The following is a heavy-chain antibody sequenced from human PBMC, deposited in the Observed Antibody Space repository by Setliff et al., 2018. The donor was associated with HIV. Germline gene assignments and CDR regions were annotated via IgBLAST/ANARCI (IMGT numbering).Heavy chain of an antibody. V-gene: IGHV3-30*02. Sequence: PGESLKISCAASGFTFSGYGMHWVRQTPGKGLEWVAFIQSDGRNKYYADSVKGRFTISRDNSKNTQYLQMSSLRPEDTALYYCVKGRSGNYHWWGQGTLVTVSS. J-gene: IGHJ4*02. CDR1: GFTFSGYG. CDR2: IQSDGRNK. D-gene: IGHD1-26*01. CDR3: VKGRSGNYHW.